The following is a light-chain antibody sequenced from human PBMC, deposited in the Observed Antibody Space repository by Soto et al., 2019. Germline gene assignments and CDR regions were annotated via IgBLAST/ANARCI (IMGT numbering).Light chain of an antibody. CDR3: QSFDSSLSALYV. CDR1: GATSD. Sequence: QSVLTQPPSVSGAPGQRVTISCIGATSDVNWYQHLPGTAPKLLIYGNNNRPSGVPDRFSGSKSGTSASLAITGLQAEDEADYYCQSFDSSLSALYVFGTGTKLTVL. CDR2: GNN. V-gene: IGLV1-40*01. J-gene: IGLJ1*01.